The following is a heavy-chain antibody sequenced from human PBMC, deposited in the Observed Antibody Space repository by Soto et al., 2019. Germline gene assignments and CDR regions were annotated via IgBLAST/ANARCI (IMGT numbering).Heavy chain of an antibody. J-gene: IGHJ4*02. CDR3: ARQHSGYDYYFDY. V-gene: IGHV5-51*01. D-gene: IGHD5-12*01. Sequence: LGESLKISCKGSGYSFTSYWIGWVRQMPGKGLEWMGIIYPGDSDTRYSPSFQGQVTISADKSISTAYLQWSSLEASDTAMYYCARQHSGYDYYFDYWGQGTLVTVSS. CDR2: IYPGDSDT. CDR1: GYSFTSYW.